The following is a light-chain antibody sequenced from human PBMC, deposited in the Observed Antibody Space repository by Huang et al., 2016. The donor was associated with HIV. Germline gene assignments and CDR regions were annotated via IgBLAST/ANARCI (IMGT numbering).Light chain of an antibody. J-gene: IGKJ4*01. CDR1: QSVSTY. CDR3: QQRSNWPLT. V-gene: IGKV3-11*01. Sequence: EIVLTQSPATLSLSPGERATLSCRASQSVSTYLAWYQQNPGQAPRLLIHDASNRATGIPARVSGSGSGTEFTLTISSLEPEDFAVYYCQQRSNWPLTFGGGTKVEIK. CDR2: DAS.